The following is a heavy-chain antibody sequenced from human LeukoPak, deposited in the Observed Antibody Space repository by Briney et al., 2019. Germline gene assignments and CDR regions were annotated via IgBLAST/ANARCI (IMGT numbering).Heavy chain of an antibody. CDR3: AKDPNGDYVGAFDS. V-gene: IGHV3-23*01. CDR2: IHGNGETT. D-gene: IGHD4-17*01. Sequence: PGGSLRLSCAASAFRLSSFAMTWVRQAPGKGLEWVSGIHGNGETTYYADSVKGRFTISRDNSRELLYLQMNSLRVEDTAVYYCAKDPNGDYVGAFDSWGQGTMVTVSS. CDR1: AFRLSSFA. J-gene: IGHJ3*02.